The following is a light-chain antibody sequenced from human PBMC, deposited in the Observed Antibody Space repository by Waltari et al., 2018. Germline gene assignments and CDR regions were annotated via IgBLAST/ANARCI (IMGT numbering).Light chain of an antibody. CDR3: QHYLRLPVT. CDR1: QSVTKA. J-gene: IGKJ1*01. V-gene: IGKV3-20*01. Sequence: EIVLTQSPGPLSLSPGERATLSCRTSQSVTKALAWYQQKPGQAPRLLIYGASNRATGIPDRFSGSGSGTDFSLTISSLEPEDFAVYYCQHYLRLPVTFGQGTKVEVK. CDR2: GAS.